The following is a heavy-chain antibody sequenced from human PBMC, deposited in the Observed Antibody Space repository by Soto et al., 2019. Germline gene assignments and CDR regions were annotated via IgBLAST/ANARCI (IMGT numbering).Heavy chain of an antibody. Sequence: QVQLVQSGTEVKKPGASVKVSCKASGYIFTDSHIHWVRQASGQGLEWLGWINPKTGDTHYSQKFQGRIILTRDTSISTAYMELTNLTSDATAVYYCERDPPRFFTSSPEGAGLWGQGTLVTVSS. V-gene: IGHV1-2*02. CDR3: ERDPPRFFTSSPEGAGL. CDR2: INPKTGDT. CDR1: GYIFTDSH. D-gene: IGHD6-6*01. J-gene: IGHJ4*02.